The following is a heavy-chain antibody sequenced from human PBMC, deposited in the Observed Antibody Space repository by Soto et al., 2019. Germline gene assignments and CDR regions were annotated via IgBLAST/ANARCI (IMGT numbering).Heavy chain of an antibody. D-gene: IGHD6-19*01. CDR3: RTQWLD. CDR2: VSYEGSKQ. V-gene: IGHV3-30-3*01. J-gene: IGHJ4*02. CDR1: GFSFSEYA. Sequence: GGSLRLSCAGSGFSFSEYAMHWVRQAPGKGLDWVAVVSYEGSKQYYADSVRGRFTISRDDSKNTLYLQMSSLKTEDTAVYYCRTQWLDWGQGTLVTVS.